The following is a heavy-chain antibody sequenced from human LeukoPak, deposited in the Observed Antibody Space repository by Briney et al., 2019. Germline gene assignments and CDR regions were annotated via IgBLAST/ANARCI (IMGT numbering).Heavy chain of an antibody. CDR3: ARYHYDSSGYPYYFDY. J-gene: IGHJ4*02. D-gene: IGHD3-22*01. Sequence: PGGSLRLSCAASGFIVSDNYMSWVRHAPGKGLGWVLVIYSGGSTYYADSVKGRFTISRDNSKNTLYLQMNSLRAEDTAVYYCARYHYDSSGYPYYFDYWGQGTLVTVSS. CDR2: IYSGGST. V-gene: IGHV3-53*01. CDR1: GFIVSDNY.